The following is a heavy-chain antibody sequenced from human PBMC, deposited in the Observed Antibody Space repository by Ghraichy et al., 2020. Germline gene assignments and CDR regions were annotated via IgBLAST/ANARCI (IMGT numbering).Heavy chain of an antibody. V-gene: IGHV3-33*06. D-gene: IGHD3-9*01. CDR1: GFTFSSYG. CDR3: AKDSAHFDWLQYYYYYGMDV. J-gene: IGHJ6*02. Sequence: GESLNISCAASGFTFSSYGMHWVRQAPGKGLEWVAVIWYDGSNKYYADSVKGRFTISRDNSKNTLYLQMNSLRAEDTAVYYCAKDSAHFDWLQYYYYYGMDVWGQGTTVTVSS. CDR2: IWYDGSNK.